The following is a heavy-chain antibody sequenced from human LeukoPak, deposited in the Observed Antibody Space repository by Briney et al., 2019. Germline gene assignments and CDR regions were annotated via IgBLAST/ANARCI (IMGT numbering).Heavy chain of an antibody. V-gene: IGHV4-59*12. J-gene: IGHJ5*02. CDR2: IYYSGST. Sequence: KTSETLSLTCTVSGGSISSYYWSWIRQPPGKGLEWIGYIYYSGSTNYNPSLKSRVTISVDTSKNQFSLKLSSVTAADTAVYYCTRDTGTTGEVKFDPSGQGTLVTVSS. CDR1: GGSISSYY. D-gene: IGHD4-17*01. CDR3: TRDTGTTGEVKFDP.